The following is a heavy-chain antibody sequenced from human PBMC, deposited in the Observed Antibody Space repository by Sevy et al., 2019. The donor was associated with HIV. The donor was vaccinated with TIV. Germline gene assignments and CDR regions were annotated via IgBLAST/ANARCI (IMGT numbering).Heavy chain of an antibody. CDR2: IIPVYGTT. CDR3: ARDMTCGGDCYYFDN. V-gene: IGHV1-69*13. CDR1: GDTFRKYV. D-gene: IGHD2-21*02. Sequence: ASVKVSCKASGDTFRKYVISWVRQAPGQGLEWMGGIIPVYGTTNYAQKFQVRVTFTADASTSTVYMELSRLRSEDTAVYYCARDMTCGGDCYYFDNWGQGTLVTVSS. J-gene: IGHJ4*02.